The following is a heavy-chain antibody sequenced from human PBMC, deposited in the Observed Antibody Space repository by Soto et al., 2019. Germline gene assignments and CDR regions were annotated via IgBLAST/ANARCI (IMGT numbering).Heavy chain of an antibody. CDR1: GFTFSTYP. V-gene: IGHV3-23*01. CDR2: ISGSGGTA. CDR3: AKVPLPPGWYFDY. Sequence: EVQVSESGGGLVQPGGSLRLSCVASGFTFSTYPMTWVRQVPGKGLEWVSGISGSGGTAYYADSVKGRFTISRDNSRNMLYLQMDSLRAEDTAVYYCAKVPLPPGWYFDYWGQGTLVTGSS. J-gene: IGHJ4*02. D-gene: IGHD1-20*01.